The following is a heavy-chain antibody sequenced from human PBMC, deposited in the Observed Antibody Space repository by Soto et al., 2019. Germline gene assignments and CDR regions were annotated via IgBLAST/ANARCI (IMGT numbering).Heavy chain of an antibody. CDR2: ISGGGDTT. V-gene: IGHV3-23*01. J-gene: IGHJ4*02. D-gene: IGHD3-10*01. CDR3: AKGRGGSGSLTPRVDF. CDR1: GFTFNNYA. Sequence: EVQLLESGGGLVQPGGSLRLSCAASGFTFNNYAMTWVRQAPGKGLEWVSAISGGGDTTSYADSVKGRLTVSRDGSKNTLYLQMSSLRAEDTALXYCAKGRGGSGSLTPRVDFWGQGTLVTVSS.